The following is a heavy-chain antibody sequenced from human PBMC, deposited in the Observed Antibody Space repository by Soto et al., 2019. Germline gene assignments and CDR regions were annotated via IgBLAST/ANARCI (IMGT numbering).Heavy chain of an antibody. Sequence: QVQLVQSGAEVKQPGASVKVSCKASGYTFTDYFMHLVRQAPGQGLEWVGWINLKGGGTNYAQQFQGSVTITADTSISTAYLELRRLRSGDTAVYYCARDLPNYGILTASYYAMDVWGQGTTVTVSS. CDR3: ARDLPNYGILTASYYAMDV. CDR1: GYTFTDYF. J-gene: IGHJ6*02. CDR2: INLKGGGT. D-gene: IGHD3-9*01. V-gene: IGHV1-2*04.